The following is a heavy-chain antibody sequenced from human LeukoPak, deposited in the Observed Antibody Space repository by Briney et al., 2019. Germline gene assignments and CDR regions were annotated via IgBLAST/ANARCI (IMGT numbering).Heavy chain of an antibody. J-gene: IGHJ3*02. V-gene: IGHV4-34*01. CDR2: INHSGST. CDR1: GGSFSGYY. Sequence: SETLSLTCAVYGGSFSGYYWSWIRQPPGKGLEWIGEINHSGSTNYNPSLKSRVTISVDTSKNQFSLKLSSVTAADTAVYYCARSGRDYEAFDIWGQGTMVTVSS. CDR3: ARSGRDYEAFDI. D-gene: IGHD4-17*01.